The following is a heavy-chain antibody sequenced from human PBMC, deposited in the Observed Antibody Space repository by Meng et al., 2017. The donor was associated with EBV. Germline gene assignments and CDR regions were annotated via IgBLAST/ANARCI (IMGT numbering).Heavy chain of an antibody. Sequence: VQTQESGPGLGKPSQPLSLTCTGSGGSGSSGNNYWIWIRQPPGKGLEWIGYIYYSGRTYYNPSLESRVTMSVDTSKNQFSLNLNSVTAADTAVYYCARVNGDCFSTICYKGWFDPWGQGTLVTVSS. D-gene: IGHD2-2*02. J-gene: IGHJ5*02. CDR2: IYYSGRT. CDR1: GGSGSSGNNY. V-gene: IGHV4-30-4*01. CDR3: ARVNGDCFSTICYKGWFDP.